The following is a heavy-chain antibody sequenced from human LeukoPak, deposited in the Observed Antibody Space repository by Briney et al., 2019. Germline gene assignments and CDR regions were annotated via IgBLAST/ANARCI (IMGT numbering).Heavy chain of an antibody. D-gene: IGHD5-18*01. CDR3: ARVKGQDTAP. Sequence: SETLSLTCAVCGGSFSGYYWSWIRQPPGKGLEWIGEINHSGSTNCNPSLKSRVTISVDTSKNQFSLRLSSVTAADTAVYYCARVKGQDTAPWGQGTLVTVSS. J-gene: IGHJ5*02. CDR2: INHSGST. V-gene: IGHV4-34*01. CDR1: GGSFSGYY.